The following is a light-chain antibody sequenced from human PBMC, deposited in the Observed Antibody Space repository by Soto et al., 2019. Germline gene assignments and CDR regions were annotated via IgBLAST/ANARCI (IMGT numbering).Light chain of an antibody. CDR3: SSYSSGSPLV. CDR2: DVS. CDR1: SSDVGGYNY. Sequence: QSALTQPASVSGSPGQSITISCTGTSSDVGGYNYVSWYQQHPGKAPKLMIYDVSNRPSGVSNRFSGSKSGNTGSLTSSVLQAGDEAGYYCSSYSSGSPLVFGGGTKLTVL. V-gene: IGLV2-14*01. J-gene: IGLJ2*01.